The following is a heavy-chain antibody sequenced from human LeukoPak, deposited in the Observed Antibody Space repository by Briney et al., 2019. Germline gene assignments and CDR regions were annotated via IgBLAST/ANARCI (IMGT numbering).Heavy chain of an antibody. CDR2: IYSGGST. D-gene: IGHD5-18*01. V-gene: IGHV3-66*02. J-gene: IGHJ2*01. Sequence: GGSLRLSCAASGFTLSSNYMSWVRQAPGKGLEWVSVIYSGGSTYYADSVKGRFTISRDNSKNTLYLQMNSLRAEDTAVYYCASGGYSYGPKRYFNLWGRGTLVTVSS. CDR1: GFTLSSNY. CDR3: ASGGYSYGPKRYFNL.